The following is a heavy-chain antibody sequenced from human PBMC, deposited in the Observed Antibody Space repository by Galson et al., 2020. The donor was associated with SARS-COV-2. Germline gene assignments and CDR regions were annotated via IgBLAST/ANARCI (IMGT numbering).Heavy chain of an antibody. V-gene: IGHV3-49*03. CDR1: GFTFGDFA. Sequence: GGSLRLSCTVAGFTFGDFAMRWFRQAPGKGLEWVGFIRSRTNDGTTEYAASGKDRFTISRDDSKNVAYLQMNRLITEDTAVYYCARGGFPYYYYMDVWGKGTTVTVSS. CDR2: IRSRTNDGTT. J-gene: IGHJ6*03. CDR3: ARGGFPYYYYMDV.